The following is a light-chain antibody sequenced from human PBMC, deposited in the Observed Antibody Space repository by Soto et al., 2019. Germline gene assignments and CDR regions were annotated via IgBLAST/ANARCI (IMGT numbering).Light chain of an antibody. CDR1: SSDVGAYNY. Sequence: QSALTQPASVSGSPGQSITISCTGTSSDVGAYNYVSWYQQHPGKAPKLMIFDVSNRPSGVSNRFSGSKSGNTASLTISGLQAEDEADYYCSSYTTATTRVFRGGTKVTVL. V-gene: IGLV2-14*01. CDR2: DVS. CDR3: SSYTTATTRV. J-gene: IGLJ3*02.